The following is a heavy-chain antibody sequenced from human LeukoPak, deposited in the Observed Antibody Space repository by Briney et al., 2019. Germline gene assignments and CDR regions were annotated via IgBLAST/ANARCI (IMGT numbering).Heavy chain of an antibody. D-gene: IGHD6-13*01. J-gene: IGHJ4*02. CDR3: AKDEIAAAAVLYYFDY. Sequence: PGGSLRLSCAASGFTFSSYGMHWVRQAPGKGLEWVAFIRYDGSNKYYADSVKGRFTISRDNSKNTLYLQMNSLRAEDTAVYYCAKDEIAAAAVLYYFDYWGQGTLVSVSS. V-gene: IGHV3-30*02. CDR1: GFTFSSYG. CDR2: IRYDGSNK.